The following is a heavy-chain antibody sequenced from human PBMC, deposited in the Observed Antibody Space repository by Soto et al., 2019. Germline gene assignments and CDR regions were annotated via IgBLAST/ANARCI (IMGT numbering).Heavy chain of an antibody. J-gene: IGHJ4*02. D-gene: IGHD3-22*01. Sequence: ASVKVSCKASGYTFTSYGISWVRQAPGQGLEWMGWISAYNGNTNYAQKLQGRVTMTTDTSTSTAYMELRSLRSDDTAVYYCARDTYYYDSSGYLGGFDYWGQGTLATVSS. CDR2: ISAYNGNT. CDR1: GYTFTSYG. V-gene: IGHV1-18*01. CDR3: ARDTYYYDSSGYLGGFDY.